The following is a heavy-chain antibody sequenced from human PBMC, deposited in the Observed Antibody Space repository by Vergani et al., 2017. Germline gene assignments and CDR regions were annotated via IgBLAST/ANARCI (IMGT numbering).Heavy chain of an antibody. Sequence: QITLKESGPTLVKPTQTLTLTCTFSGFSLNTPGVSVAWIRQPPGKALDCLALIYWNDDQRYSPSLNNRVTITQVTSKNQVVLKMTNMDYVDTVTYYCVYRKTECGTTGFFYPFYYYYYMDVLGKGTTVTVSS. CDR1: GFSLNTPGVS. CDR3: VYRKTECGTTGFFYPFYYYYYMDV. J-gene: IGHJ6*03. CDR2: IYWNDDQ. V-gene: IGHV2-5*04. D-gene: IGHD1-7*01.